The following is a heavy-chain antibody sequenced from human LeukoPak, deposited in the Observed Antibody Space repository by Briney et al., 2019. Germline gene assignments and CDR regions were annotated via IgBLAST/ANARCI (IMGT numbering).Heavy chain of an antibody. J-gene: IGHJ4*02. Sequence: PGASLRLSCAASGFTFSRSETNWVRLAPGKGLEWLSYISDKGDLIYYADSVKGRFTISRDDAKNSLYLQMNSLRAEDTAVYYCARLYDGDYGYYFDYWGQGTLVTVSS. CDR1: GFTFSRSE. CDR3: ARLYDGDYGYYFDY. CDR2: ISDKGDLI. V-gene: IGHV3-48*03. D-gene: IGHD4-17*01.